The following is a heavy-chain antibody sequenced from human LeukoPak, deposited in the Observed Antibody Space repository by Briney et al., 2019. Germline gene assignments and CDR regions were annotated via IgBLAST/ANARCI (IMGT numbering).Heavy chain of an antibody. Sequence: GGSLRLSCAASGFTFSSYSMNWVRQAPGKGLEWVSSISSSSSYIYYADSVKGRFTISRDNSKNTLYLQMNSLRAEDTAVYYCASPYSSSWYRVPRFDYWGQGTLVTVSS. J-gene: IGHJ4*02. CDR1: GFTFSSYS. CDR2: ISSSSSYI. CDR3: ASPYSSSWYRVPRFDY. D-gene: IGHD6-13*01. V-gene: IGHV3-21*01.